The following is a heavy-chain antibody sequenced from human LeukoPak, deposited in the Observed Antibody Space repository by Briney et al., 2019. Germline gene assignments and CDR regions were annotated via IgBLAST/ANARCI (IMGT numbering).Heavy chain of an antibody. CDR2: ISAYNGNT. D-gene: IGHD3-22*01. CDR3: ARAYDSSGSPWGYHYYYMDV. Sequence: ASVKVSCKASGYTFTSYGISWVRQAPGQGLEWMGWISAYNGNTNYAQKLQGRVTMTTDTSTSTAYMELRSLRSDDTAVYYCARAYDSSGSPWGYHYYYMDVWGKGTTVTVSS. CDR1: GYTFTSYG. V-gene: IGHV1-18*01. J-gene: IGHJ6*03.